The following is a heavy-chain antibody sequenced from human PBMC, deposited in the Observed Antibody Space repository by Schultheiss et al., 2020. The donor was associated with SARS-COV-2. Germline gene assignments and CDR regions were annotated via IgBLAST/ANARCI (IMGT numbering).Heavy chain of an antibody. D-gene: IGHD6-13*01. Sequence: GESLKISCAASGFTFSNYGMHWVRQAPGKGLEWVAVIWYDGSNQYYADSVKGRFTISRDNSKNTLYLQMNSLRAEDTAVYYCARGRGGSAGYYAFDMWGQGTMVTVSS. J-gene: IGHJ3*02. CDR3: ARGRGGSAGYYAFDM. V-gene: IGHV3-33*08. CDR2: IWYDGSNQ. CDR1: GFTFSNYG.